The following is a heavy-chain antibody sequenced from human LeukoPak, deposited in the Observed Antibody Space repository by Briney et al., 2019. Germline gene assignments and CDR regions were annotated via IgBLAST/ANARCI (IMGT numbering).Heavy chain of an antibody. Sequence: ASVKVSCKASGYTFTSYYMHWVRQAPGQGLEWMGRINPNSGGTNYAQKFQGRVTMTRDTSISTAYMELSRLRSDDTAVYYCARVRYYGSGSYSDYWGQGTLVTVSS. J-gene: IGHJ4*02. V-gene: IGHV1-2*06. CDR1: GYTFTSYY. CDR3: ARVRYYGSGSYSDY. D-gene: IGHD3-10*01. CDR2: INPNSGGT.